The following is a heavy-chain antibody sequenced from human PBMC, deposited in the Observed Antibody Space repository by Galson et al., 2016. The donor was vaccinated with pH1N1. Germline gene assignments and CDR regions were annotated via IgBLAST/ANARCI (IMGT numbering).Heavy chain of an antibody. CDR1: GFTFTTYG. CDR3: ARKGTGWPLDY. D-gene: IGHD7-27*01. Sequence: SVKVSCKASGFTFTTYGFTWVRQAPGQGLEWMGWISGNNGDSHYAQKVKGRVTVTIATSTSTAYLEVRGLTSDDTAVYYCARKGTGWPLDYWGQGTLVTVSS. J-gene: IGHJ4*02. V-gene: IGHV1-18*01. CDR2: ISGNNGDS.